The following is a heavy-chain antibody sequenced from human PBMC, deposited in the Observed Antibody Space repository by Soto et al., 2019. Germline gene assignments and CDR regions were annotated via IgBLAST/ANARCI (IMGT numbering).Heavy chain of an antibody. V-gene: IGHV2-26*01. Sequence: QVTLKESGPVLVKPTETLTLTCTVSGFSLSNARMGVSWIRQPPGKALEWLAHIFSNDEKSYSTSLKSRLTISKDTSKSQVVLTMTNMDPVDTATYYCARIRDPYYDFWSGYYFDYWGQGTLVTVSS. CDR1: GFSLSNARMG. D-gene: IGHD3-3*01. CDR3: ARIRDPYYDFWSGYYFDY. J-gene: IGHJ4*02. CDR2: IFSNDEK.